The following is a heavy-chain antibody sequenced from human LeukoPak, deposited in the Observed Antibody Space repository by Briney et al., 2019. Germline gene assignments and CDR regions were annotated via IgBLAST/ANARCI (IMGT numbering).Heavy chain of an antibody. CDR2: IYYSGST. J-gene: IGHJ5*01. Sequence: SETLSLTCTVSGGSISSHYWSWIRQPPGKGLEWIGYIYYSGSTNYNPSLKSRVTISVDTSKNQFSLKLSSVTAADTAVYYCARGPVRYCSSTSCYGFDSWGQGTLVTVSS. CDR1: GGSISSHY. CDR3: ARGPVRYCSSTSCYGFDS. V-gene: IGHV4-59*11. D-gene: IGHD2-2*01.